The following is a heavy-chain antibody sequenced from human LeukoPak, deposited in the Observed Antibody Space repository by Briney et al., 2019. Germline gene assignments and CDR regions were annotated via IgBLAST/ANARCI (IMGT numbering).Heavy chain of an antibody. CDR1: GYTFTGYY. Sequence: GASVKVSCKASGYTFTGYYMHWVRQAPGQGLEWMGRINPNSGGTNYAQKFQGRVTMTRDTSISTAYMELSRLRSDDTAVYYCARLYCSGGSCYPYSLYYFDYWGQGTLVTVSS. D-gene: IGHD2-15*01. CDR3: ARLYCSGGSCYPYSLYYFDY. CDR2: INPNSGGT. V-gene: IGHV1-2*06. J-gene: IGHJ4*02.